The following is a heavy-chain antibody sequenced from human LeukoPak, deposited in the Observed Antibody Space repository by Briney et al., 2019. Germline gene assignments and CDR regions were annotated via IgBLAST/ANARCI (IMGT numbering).Heavy chain of an antibody. CDR1: GFTFSSYS. J-gene: IGHJ4*02. CDR2: ISSSSSYI. Sequence: GGSLRLSCAASGFTFSSYSMNWVRQAPGKGLEWVSSISSSSSYIYYADSVRGRFTISRDNAKNSLYLQMNSLRAEDTAVYYCAISSYDILTGTFDYWGQGTLVTVSS. V-gene: IGHV3-21*01. D-gene: IGHD3-9*01. CDR3: AISSYDILTGTFDY.